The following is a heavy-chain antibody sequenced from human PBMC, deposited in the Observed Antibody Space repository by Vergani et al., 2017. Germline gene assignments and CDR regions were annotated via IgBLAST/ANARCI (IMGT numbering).Heavy chain of an antibody. CDR2: VDPNSGST. CDR3: AREPPLTGFFDY. V-gene: IGHV1-46*03. Sequence: QVQLVQSGAEVKGPGASVKISCKASGYTFTSYYMVWVRQGPGQGLDWMGRVDPNSGSTSYPQKFQGRVTMTRDTSTSTVFMELNSLSSEDTAVYYCAREPPLTGFFDYWGQGTLVTVSS. CDR1: GYTFTSYY. D-gene: IGHD3-9*01. J-gene: IGHJ4*02.